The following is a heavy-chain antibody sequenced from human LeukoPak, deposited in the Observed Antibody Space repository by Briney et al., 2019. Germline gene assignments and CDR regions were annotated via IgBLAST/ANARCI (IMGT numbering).Heavy chain of an antibody. J-gene: IGHJ5*02. Sequence: SETLSLTCAVYGGSFSGYYWSWIRQPPGKGLEWIGEINHSGSTNYNPSLKSRVTISVDTSKNQFSLKLSSVTAADTAVYYCARVHYTMILGWFDPWGQGTLVTVSS. CDR3: ARVHYTMILGWFDP. CDR1: GGSFSGYY. D-gene: IGHD3-22*01. CDR2: INHSGST. V-gene: IGHV4-34*01.